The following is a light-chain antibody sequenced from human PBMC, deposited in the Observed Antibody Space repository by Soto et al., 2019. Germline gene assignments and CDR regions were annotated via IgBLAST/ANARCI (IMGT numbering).Light chain of an antibody. Sequence: QSVLTQPRSVSGSPGQSVTISCTGTSSVVGYYNYVSWYQQHPGKAPKLMIYDVSKRPSGVPDRFSGSTSGNTASLTISGLQAEDEADYFCCSYAGSYTYVFGTGTKVTVL. CDR3: CSYAGSYTYV. CDR1: SSVVGYYNY. J-gene: IGLJ1*01. CDR2: DVS. V-gene: IGLV2-11*01.